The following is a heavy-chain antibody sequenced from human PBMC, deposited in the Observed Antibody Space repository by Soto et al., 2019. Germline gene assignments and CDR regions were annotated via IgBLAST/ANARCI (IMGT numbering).Heavy chain of an antibody. D-gene: IGHD3-22*01. Sequence: SETLSLTCTVSGGSISSYYWSWIRQPPGKGLEWIGYIYYSGSTNYNPSLESRVTISVDTSKNQFSLKLSSVTAADTAVYYCARFSHDSSGYYSTGFDYWGQGTLVTVSS. J-gene: IGHJ4*02. V-gene: IGHV4-59*01. CDR2: IYYSGST. CDR3: ARFSHDSSGYYSTGFDY. CDR1: GGSISSYY.